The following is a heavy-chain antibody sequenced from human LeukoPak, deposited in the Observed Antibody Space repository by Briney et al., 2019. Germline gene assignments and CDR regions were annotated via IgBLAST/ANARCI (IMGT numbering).Heavy chain of an antibody. Sequence: GESLKISCKGSGYSFTSYWIGWVRPMPGKGLEWMGIIYPGDSDTKYSPSFQGQVTISADKSISTTYLQWSSLKASDTAMYYCARRSSSWDRYDNWGQGTLVTVSS. CDR1: GYSFTSYW. J-gene: IGHJ4*02. CDR2: IYPGDSDT. V-gene: IGHV5-51*01. CDR3: ARRSSSWDRYDN. D-gene: IGHD6-13*01.